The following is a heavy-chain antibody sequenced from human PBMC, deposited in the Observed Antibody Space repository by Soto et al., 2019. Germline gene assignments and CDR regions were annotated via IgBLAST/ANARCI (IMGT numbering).Heavy chain of an antibody. CDR2: IYPADSDT. CDR1: GYNFNNYW. Sequence: GESLNISCKGSGYNFNNYWIGWVRQMPGKGLEWMGLIYPADSDTRYSPSFEGQVTMSADKSTSTAYLQWSSLKASDTAMYYCARRLNGYADYKLDLWGQGTLVTVSS. D-gene: IGHD4-17*01. J-gene: IGHJ5*02. CDR3: ARRLNGYADYKLDL. V-gene: IGHV5-51*01.